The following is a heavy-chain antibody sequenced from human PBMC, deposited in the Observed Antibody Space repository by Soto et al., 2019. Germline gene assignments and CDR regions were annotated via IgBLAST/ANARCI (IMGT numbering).Heavy chain of an antibody. D-gene: IGHD6-19*01. CDR2: TYYSANT. J-gene: IGHJ6*03. CDR3: ARQRGESRVWYDAHYYYYMDV. CDR1: GGSISSSRYY. Sequence: QLQLQESGPGLVKPSETLSLTCTVSGGSISSSRYYWGWIRQSPGKGLEWIGTTYYSANTYYNPSHKHRVSLSVDTSKNHFSLRLSSLAAADTAVYFCARQRGESRVWYDAHYYYYMDVWGKGTTVTVSS. V-gene: IGHV4-39*01.